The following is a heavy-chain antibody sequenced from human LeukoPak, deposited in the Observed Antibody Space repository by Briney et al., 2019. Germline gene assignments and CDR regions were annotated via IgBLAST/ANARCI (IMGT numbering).Heavy chain of an antibody. J-gene: IGHJ5*02. Sequence: ASVKVSCKASGYTFSNHGIGWVRQAPGQGLEWVGWISAHTGNTNYAQKVQGRVTMTTDTSTSTGYMELRSLTSDDTAVYYCARAEGDYDPLNWIDPWGQGTLVIVSS. CDR2: ISAHTGNT. D-gene: IGHD3-16*01. CDR1: GYTFSNHG. V-gene: IGHV1-18*01. CDR3: ARAEGDYDPLNWIDP.